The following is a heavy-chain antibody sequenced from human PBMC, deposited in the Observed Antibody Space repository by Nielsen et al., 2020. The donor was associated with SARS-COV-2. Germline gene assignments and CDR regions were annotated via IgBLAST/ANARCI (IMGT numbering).Heavy chain of an antibody. CDR1: GFTFDDYA. Sequence: SLKISCIASGFTFDDYAMHWVRQVPGEGLEWVSGVSWNSAYMAYADSVKGRFTISRDNARNTLYLQMNSLRVEDTAVYYCARVGSYGDPEYLDYWGQGALVTVSS. CDR3: ARVGSYGDPEYLDY. D-gene: IGHD4/OR15-4a*01. CDR2: VSWNSAYM. J-gene: IGHJ4*02. V-gene: IGHV3-9*01.